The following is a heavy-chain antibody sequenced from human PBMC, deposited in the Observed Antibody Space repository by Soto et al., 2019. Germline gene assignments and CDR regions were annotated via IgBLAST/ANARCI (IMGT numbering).Heavy chain of an antibody. CDR2: VSFDGSKK. Sequence: QEQLVESGGGVVQPGRSLRLSCVGPGFTFSTYGMHWVRQAPGMGLEWVAVVSFDGSKKYTTDSVKGRFTISRDNSKNTLHLQMNNLRPVDAPVYYCAKDMYDMGMVFDLWSQGTLVTVSS. CDR1: GFTFSTYG. CDR3: AKDMYDMGMVFDL. D-gene: IGHD2-8*01. V-gene: IGHV3-30*18. J-gene: IGHJ4*02.